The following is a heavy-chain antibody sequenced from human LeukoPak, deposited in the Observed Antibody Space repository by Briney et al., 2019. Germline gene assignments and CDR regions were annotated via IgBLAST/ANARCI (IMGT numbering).Heavy chain of an antibody. V-gene: IGHV3-7*03. D-gene: IGHD2-15*01. Sequence: GGSLRLSCAASGFTFSPYWMNWFRQAPGKGLEWVALIKEDGSEELYDGSVEGRFTISRDSGKNSLHLQMNSLRAEDTAVYYCAGGAGWLSDYWGQGTLVTVSS. CDR1: GFTFSPYW. J-gene: IGHJ4*02. CDR3: AGGAGWLSDY. CDR2: IKEDGSEE.